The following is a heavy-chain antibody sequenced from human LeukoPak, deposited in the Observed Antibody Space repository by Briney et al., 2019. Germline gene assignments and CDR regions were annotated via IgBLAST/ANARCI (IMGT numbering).Heavy chain of an antibody. J-gene: IGHJ4*02. Sequence: GRSLRLSCTASGFTFGDYAMSWVRQAPGKGLEWVGFIRSKAYGGTTEYAASVKGRFTISRDDSKSIAYLQMNSLKTEDTAVYYCTRDRALGYFDYWGQGTLVTVSS. CDR2: IRSKAYGGTT. V-gene: IGHV3-49*04. CDR3: TRDRALGYFDY. CDR1: GFTFGDYA.